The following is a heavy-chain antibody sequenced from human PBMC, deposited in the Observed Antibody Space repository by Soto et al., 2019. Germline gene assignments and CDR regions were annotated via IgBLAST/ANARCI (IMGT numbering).Heavy chain of an antibody. CDR1: GFTFSSYG. Sequence: QVQLVESGGGVVQPGRSLRLSCAASGFTFSSYGMHWVRQAPGKGLEWVAVIWYDGSNKYYADSVKGRFTISRDNSKNTLYLQMNSLRAEDTAVYYCARGGYCSGGSCYDAFDTWGQGTMVTVSS. CDR3: ARGGYCSGGSCYDAFDT. CDR2: IWYDGSNK. D-gene: IGHD2-15*01. V-gene: IGHV3-33*01. J-gene: IGHJ3*02.